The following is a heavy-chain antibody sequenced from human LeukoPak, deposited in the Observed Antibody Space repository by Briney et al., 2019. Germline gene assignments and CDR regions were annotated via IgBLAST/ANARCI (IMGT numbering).Heavy chain of an antibody. Sequence: GGSLRLSCAASGFTFSSYSMNWVRQAPGKGLEWVSYISISSSTIYYADSVKGRFTISRDNAKNSLYLQMNSLRAEDTAVYYCARETRVRWTDYWGQGILVTVSS. CDR2: ISISSSTI. CDR1: GFTFSSYS. D-gene: IGHD5-24*01. V-gene: IGHV3-48*04. CDR3: ARETRVRWTDY. J-gene: IGHJ4*02.